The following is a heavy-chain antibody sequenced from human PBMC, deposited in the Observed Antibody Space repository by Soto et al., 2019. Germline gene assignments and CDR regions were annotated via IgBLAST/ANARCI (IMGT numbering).Heavy chain of an antibody. CDR2: IYYSGST. V-gene: IGHV4-39*01. CDR3: ARHYSSGSRNWFDP. J-gene: IGHJ5*02. D-gene: IGHD6-19*01. CDR1: GGCINSSSYF. Sequence: QLQLQESGPGVVKPSETLSLTCSVSGGCINSSSYFWGWVRQPPGKGLEWIGSIYYSGSTYYNPSLRSRVTISVDTSKNQFSLKLSSVSAADTAVSYCARHYSSGSRNWFDPWGQGTLVTVPS.